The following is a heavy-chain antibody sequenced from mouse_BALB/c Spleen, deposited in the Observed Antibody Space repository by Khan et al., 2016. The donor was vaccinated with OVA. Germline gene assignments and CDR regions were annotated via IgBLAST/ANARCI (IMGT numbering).Heavy chain of an antibody. CDR2: INPSNGYT. J-gene: IGHJ3*01. CDR3: VRDGAYHRNDGWLAY. CDR1: GYTFTSYT. Sequence: QVQLKESGAELARPGASVKMSCKASGYTFTSYTIHWIKKRPGQGLEWIGYINPSNGYTNYNQKFKDKATLTTDKSSTTAYLQLSSLTSDDSAVYNGVRDGAYHRNDGWLAYWGQGTLVTVAA. V-gene: IGHV1-4*01. D-gene: IGHD2-14*01.